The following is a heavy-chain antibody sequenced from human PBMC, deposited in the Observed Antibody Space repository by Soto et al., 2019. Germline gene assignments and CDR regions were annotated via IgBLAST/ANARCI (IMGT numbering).Heavy chain of an antibody. Sequence: EVQLVESGGGSIHPGGSLRLSCAASGFTFRSYEMNWVRQAPGKGLEWVSYISSSAETTNYADSVKGRVTISRDNAKNSLYLQMNNLRAEDTAVYYCARVIGQWRRSDYWGQGTLVTVSS. CDR2: ISSSAETT. D-gene: IGHD6-19*01. J-gene: IGHJ4*02. CDR3: ARVIGQWRRSDY. V-gene: IGHV3-48*03. CDR1: GFTFRSYE.